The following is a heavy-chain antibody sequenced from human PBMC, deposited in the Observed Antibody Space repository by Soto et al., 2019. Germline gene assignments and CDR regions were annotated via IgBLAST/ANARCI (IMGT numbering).Heavy chain of an antibody. V-gene: IGHV3-21*06. CDR2: ISSTTNYL. CDR3: ARESENLTLNFDY. J-gene: IGHJ4*02. CDR1: CFVFTRYG. Sequence: GWPLRLSCLDSCFVFTRYGMNWVRQAPGNGLEWGSSISSTTNYLYSGVSTKSRFTISRDTAKTSMSLEMNRLRAEETAVYYCARESENLTLNFDYGGQGTVETVS.